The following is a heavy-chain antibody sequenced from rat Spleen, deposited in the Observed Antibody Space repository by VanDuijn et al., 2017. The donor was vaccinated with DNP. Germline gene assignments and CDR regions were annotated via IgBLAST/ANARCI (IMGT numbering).Heavy chain of an antibody. CDR1: FSDYN. V-gene: IGHV5S10*01. CDR2: IIYDGSRT. Sequence: FSDYNMAWVRQAPEKGLEWVATIIYDGSRTYYRDSVKGRFTISRDNAKSTLYLQMDSLRSEDTATYHCATQHSANYYEAPYAMDVWGQGTSVTVSS. D-gene: IGHD1-12*01. CDR3: ATQHSANYYEAPYAMDV. J-gene: IGHJ4*01.